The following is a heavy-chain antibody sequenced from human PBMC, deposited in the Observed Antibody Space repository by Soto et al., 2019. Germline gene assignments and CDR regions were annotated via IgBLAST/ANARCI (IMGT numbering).Heavy chain of an antibody. J-gene: IGHJ6*02. Sequence: ASVKVSCKASGYTFTSYGISWVRQAPGQGLEWMGWISAYNGNTNYAQKLQGRVTMTTDTPTSTAYMELRSLRSDDTAVYYCARDPGYCSSTSCYPERYYYYYYGMDVWGQGTTVTVSS. CDR3: ARDPGYCSSTSCYPERYYYYYYGMDV. D-gene: IGHD2-2*03. CDR2: ISAYNGNT. CDR1: GYTFTSYG. V-gene: IGHV1-18*01.